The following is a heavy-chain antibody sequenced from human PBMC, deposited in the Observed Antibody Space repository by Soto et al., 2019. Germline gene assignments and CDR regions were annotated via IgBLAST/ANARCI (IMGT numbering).Heavy chain of an antibody. CDR3: ARSSRFDP. V-gene: IGHV4-34*01. CDR1: GGSFTNYY. J-gene: IGHJ5*02. Sequence: SETLSLTCAVYGGSFTNYYWSWIRQPPGKGLEWIGEVNHSGRTNCNPSLRSRVTISVDTSKNQFSLKLTSVTAADTAVYYCARSSRFDPWGQGTLVTVSS. CDR2: VNHSGRT.